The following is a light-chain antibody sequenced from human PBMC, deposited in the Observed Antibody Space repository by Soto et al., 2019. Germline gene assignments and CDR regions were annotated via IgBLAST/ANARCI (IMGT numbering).Light chain of an antibody. CDR2: GTS. CDR3: QQYGYSPPWT. V-gene: IGKV2-28*01. Sequence: DIWMTQSRLSPPVTPGEPSSISGRSGQSLLHSNGYNYLDWYQQKPGQAPRLLIFGTSSRATGIPDRFRGSGSGTDFTLNISRVEPEDFAVYFCQQYGYSPPWTFGQGTKVDIK. J-gene: IGKJ1*01. CDR1: QSLLHSNGYNY.